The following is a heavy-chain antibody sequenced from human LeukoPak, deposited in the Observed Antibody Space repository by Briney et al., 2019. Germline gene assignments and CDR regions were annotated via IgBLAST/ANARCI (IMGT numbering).Heavy chain of an antibody. V-gene: IGHV1-69*04. CDR2: IIPILGIA. D-gene: IGHD2-15*01. Sequence: SVKVSCKASGGTFSSYAISWVRQAPGQGLEWMGRIIPILGIANYAQKFQGRVTITADKSTSTAYMELSSLRSEDTAVYYCARYCSGGSCYSTTGFDLDPWGQGTLVTVSS. J-gene: IGHJ5*02. CDR1: GGTFSSYA. CDR3: ARYCSGGSCYSTTGFDLDP.